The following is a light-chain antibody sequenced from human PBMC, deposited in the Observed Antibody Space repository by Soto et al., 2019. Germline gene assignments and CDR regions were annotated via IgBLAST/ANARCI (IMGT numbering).Light chain of an antibody. Sequence: DIQMTQSPSSLAASVGDRITITCRASQSISRYLNWYQHKPGKAPKLLINAASSLERGVPQRFSGSGFGTDFTLAISSLQAEDFATYFCQQHLDLSPTFGPGTRLEIK. J-gene: IGKJ5*01. V-gene: IGKV1-39*01. CDR2: AAS. CDR3: QQHLDLSPT. CDR1: QSISRY.